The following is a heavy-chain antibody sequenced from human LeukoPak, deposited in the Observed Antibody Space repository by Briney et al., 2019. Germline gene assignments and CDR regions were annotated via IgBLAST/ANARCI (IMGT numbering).Heavy chain of an antibody. J-gene: IGHJ6*04. CDR2: ISSSGSTI. D-gene: IGHD3-10*01. V-gene: IGHV3-48*03. CDR1: GFTFSSYE. CDR3: ARFYGSGIDY. Sequence: GGSLRLSCAASGFTFSSYEMNWVRQAPGKGLEWVSYISSSGSTIYYADSVKGRFTISRDNAKNSLYLQMNSLRAEDTAVYYCARFYGSGIDYWGKGTTVTVSS.